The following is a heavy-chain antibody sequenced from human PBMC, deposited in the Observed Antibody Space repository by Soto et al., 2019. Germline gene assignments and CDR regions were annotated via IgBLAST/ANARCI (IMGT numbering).Heavy chain of an antibody. D-gene: IGHD3-10*01. CDR2: IYYSGST. V-gene: IGHV4-31*03. Sequence: NLSLTCTVSGGSISSGGYYWSWIRQHPGKGLEWIGYIYYSGSTYYNPSLKSRVTISVDTSKNQFSLKLSSVTAADTAVYYCARVYGSGSYNNWFDPWGQGTLVTVSS. J-gene: IGHJ5*02. CDR3: ARVYGSGSYNNWFDP. CDR1: GGSISSGGYY.